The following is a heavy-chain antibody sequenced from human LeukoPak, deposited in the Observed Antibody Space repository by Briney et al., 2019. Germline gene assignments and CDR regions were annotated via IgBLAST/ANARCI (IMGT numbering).Heavy chain of an antibody. V-gene: IGHV1-18*01. D-gene: IGHD1-26*01. CDR2: ISAYDGNT. J-gene: IGHJ4*02. CDR3: ARTRPTWEGWGFDY. CDR1: GYTFTSFG. Sequence: ASVKVSCKASGYTFTSFGITWVRQAPGRGLEWMGWISAYDGNTNYAQNLQGRVTMTTDTSTSTAYMDLRSLRSDDTAVYYCARTRPTWEGWGFDYWGQGTLVTVSS.